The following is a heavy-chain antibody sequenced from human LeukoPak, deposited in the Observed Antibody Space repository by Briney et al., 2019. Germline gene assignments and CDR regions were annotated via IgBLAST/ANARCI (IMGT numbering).Heavy chain of an antibody. V-gene: IGHV3-30*04. J-gene: IGHJ6*04. CDR2: ISYDGSNK. Sequence: GGSLRLSCAASGFTFSSYAMHWVRQAPGKGLEWVAVISYDGSNKYYADSVKGRFTISRDNSKNTLYLQMNSLRAEDTAVYYCAGGRYGSGSKRGMDVWGKGTTVTVSS. CDR3: AGGRYGSGSKRGMDV. CDR1: GFTFSSYA. D-gene: IGHD3-10*01.